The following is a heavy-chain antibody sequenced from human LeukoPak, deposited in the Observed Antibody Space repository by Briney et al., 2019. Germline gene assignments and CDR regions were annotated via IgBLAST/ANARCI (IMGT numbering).Heavy chain of an antibody. CDR2: INSRGNTM. CDR1: GFAFNFYA. V-gene: IGHV3-48*03. J-gene: IGHJ4*02. D-gene: IGHD3-9*01. CDR3: ARDFNWPPDY. Sequence: GGSLRLSCAASGFAFNFYAMTWVRQAPGKGLEWVAYINSRGNTMNYADSVKGRFTISRDNAKNSLYLQMNSLRVEDTAVYYCARDFNWPPDYWGQGTLVTVSS.